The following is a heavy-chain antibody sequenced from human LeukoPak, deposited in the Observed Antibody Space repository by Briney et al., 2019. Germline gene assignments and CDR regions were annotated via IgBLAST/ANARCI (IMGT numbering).Heavy chain of an antibody. CDR3: ARAGDIVVVAVAGAGYYYMDV. Sequence: ASVKVSCKASGYTFTSYGINWVRQAPGQGLEWMGWISAYNGNTNYAQKLQGRVTMTIDASTSTAYMELRSLRSDDTAVYHCARAGDIVVVAVAGAGYYYMDVWGKGTTVTVSS. CDR1: GYTFTSYG. V-gene: IGHV1-18*01. CDR2: ISAYNGNT. J-gene: IGHJ6*03. D-gene: IGHD2-2*01.